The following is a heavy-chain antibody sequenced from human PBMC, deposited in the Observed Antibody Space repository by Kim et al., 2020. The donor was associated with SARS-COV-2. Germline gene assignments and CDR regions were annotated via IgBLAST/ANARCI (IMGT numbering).Heavy chain of an antibody. J-gene: IGHJ5*02. CDR1: GFTFSSYA. V-gene: IGHV3-23*01. CDR2: ISGSGGST. Sequence: GGSLRLSCAASGFTFSSYAMSWVRQAPGKGLEWVSAISGSGGSTYYADSVKGRFTISRDNSKNTLYLQMNSLRAEDTAVYYCAKDPLYYDILTGEGWFDPWGQGTLVTVSS. D-gene: IGHD3-9*01. CDR3: AKDPLYYDILTGEGWFDP.